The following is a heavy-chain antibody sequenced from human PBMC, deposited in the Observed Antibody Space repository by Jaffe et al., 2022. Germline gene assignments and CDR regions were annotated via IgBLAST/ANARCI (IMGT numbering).Heavy chain of an antibody. CDR1: GGSISSSSYY. V-gene: IGHV4-39*01. CDR2: IYYSGST. J-gene: IGHJ4*02. Sequence: QLQLQESGPGLVKPSETLSLTCTVSGGSISSSSYYWGWIRQPPGKGLEWIGSIYYSGSTYYNPSLKSRVTISVDTSKNQFSLKLSSVTAADTAVYYCATHSSSWWEFDYWGQGTLVTVSS. CDR3: ATHSSSWWEFDY. D-gene: IGHD6-13*01.